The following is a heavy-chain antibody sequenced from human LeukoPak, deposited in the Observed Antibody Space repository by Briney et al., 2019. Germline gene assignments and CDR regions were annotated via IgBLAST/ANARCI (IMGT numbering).Heavy chain of an antibody. V-gene: IGHV1-2*06. CDR1: GYTFTDYY. CDR2: INPKSGGT. J-gene: IGHJ4*02. CDR3: ARLLGDFEY. Sequence: GASVKVSCKASGYTFTDYYMHWVRQAPGQGLEWMGRINPKSGGTSFAQKFQGRVTTTRDTSISTAYMELSRLRSDDTAVYYCARLLGDFEYWGQGTLVTVSS. D-gene: IGHD3-16*01.